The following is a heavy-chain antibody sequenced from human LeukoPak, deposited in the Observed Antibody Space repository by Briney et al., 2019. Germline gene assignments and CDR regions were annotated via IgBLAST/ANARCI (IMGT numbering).Heavy chain of an antibody. Sequence: GGSLRLSCTASGFIFSNYWMSWVRQAPGKGLEWVSAISGSGGSTYYADSVKGRFSISRDSSKNILYLQMNSLRAEDTAVYYCAKDRCSNGVGCYYYYMDVWGKGTTVTISS. D-gene: IGHD2-8*01. CDR2: ISGSGGST. CDR3: AKDRCSNGVGCYYYYMDV. J-gene: IGHJ6*03. CDR1: GFIFSNYW. V-gene: IGHV3-23*01.